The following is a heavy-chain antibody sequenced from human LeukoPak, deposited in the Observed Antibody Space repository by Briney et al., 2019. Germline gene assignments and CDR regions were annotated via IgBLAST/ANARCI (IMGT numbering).Heavy chain of an antibody. CDR1: GFTFSSYE. CDR2: ISHGGSS. CDR3: VTYDFWSGYRIDRE. Sequence: GSLRLSCAASGFTFSSYEMNWVRQPPGKGLEWIGEISHGGSSNYNPSLKSRVTIAIDTSNNQISLKLTSVTAADTAVYYCVTYDFWSGYRIDREWGQGTLVTVSS. D-gene: IGHD3-3*01. V-gene: IGHV4-34*08. J-gene: IGHJ4*02.